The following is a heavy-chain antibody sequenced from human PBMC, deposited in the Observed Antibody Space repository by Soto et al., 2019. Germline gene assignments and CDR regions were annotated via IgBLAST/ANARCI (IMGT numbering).Heavy chain of an antibody. D-gene: IGHD2-21*01. CDR2: ITSNGGST. V-gene: IGHV3-64D*06. CDR1: GFTFSSYA. J-gene: IGHJ4*02. Sequence: GGSLRLSCSVSGFTFSSYAMHWVRQAPGKGLEYVSAITSNGGSTYYADSVKVRFTISRDNSKNTLYLQMSSLRAEDTAVYYCVKDRELVEVPPAYYFDYWGPGTLVTVSS. CDR3: VKDRELVEVPPAYYFDY.